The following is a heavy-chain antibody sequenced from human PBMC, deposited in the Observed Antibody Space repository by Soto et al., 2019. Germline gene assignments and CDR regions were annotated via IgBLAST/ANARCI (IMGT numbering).Heavy chain of an antibody. CDR2: IYYSGTT. J-gene: IGHJ4*02. CDR3: ARHFSVDYFDY. CDR1: GYSISSSNW. Sequence: PSETLSLTCAVSGYSISSSNWWGWIRQPPGKGLEWIGYIYYSGTTYYNPSLKSRVTISVDRSKNQFSLKLSSVTAADTAVYYCARHFSVDYFDYWGQGALVT. V-gene: IGHV4-28*01.